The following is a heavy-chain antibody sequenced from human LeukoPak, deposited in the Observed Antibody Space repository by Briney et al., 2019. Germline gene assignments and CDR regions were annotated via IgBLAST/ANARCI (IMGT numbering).Heavy chain of an antibody. CDR1: GFTFSSYS. D-gene: IGHD3-22*01. CDR3: AKSSGFYESSGSDWGYGMDV. Sequence: AGGSLRLSCAASGFTFSSYSMNWVRQAPGKGLEWLAVTSYDGGEKYYADSVKGRFTISRDNSKNTLYLQMNSLRAEDTAVYYCAKSSGFYESSGSDWGYGMDVWGRGTTVTVSS. CDR2: TSYDGGEK. V-gene: IGHV3-30*18. J-gene: IGHJ6*02.